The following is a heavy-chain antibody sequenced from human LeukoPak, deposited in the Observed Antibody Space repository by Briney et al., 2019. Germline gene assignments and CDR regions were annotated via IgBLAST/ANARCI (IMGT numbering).Heavy chain of an antibody. D-gene: IGHD3-10*02. CDR1: GFTFSNSG. V-gene: IGHV3-33*01. CDR3: AREISMFVNAFDL. CDR2: IWYDGSNE. Sequence: GGSLRLSCAASGFTFSNSGMHWVRQAPGKGLEWVAVIWYDGSNEYYADAVKGRFIISRDNSKNTVHLQMNSLRVEDTSVYYCAREISMFVNAFDLWGQGTLVAVSS. J-gene: IGHJ3*01.